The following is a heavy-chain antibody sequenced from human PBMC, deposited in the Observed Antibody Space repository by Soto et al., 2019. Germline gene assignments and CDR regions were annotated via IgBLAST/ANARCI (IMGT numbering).Heavy chain of an antibody. J-gene: IGHJ6*02. D-gene: IGHD2-15*01. CDR2: ISGSGGST. CDR1: RLSFRSYV. V-gene: IGHV3-23*01. CDR3: AKGTAFPPQYSDYHGMEV. Sequence: GGSLRLSCAASRLSFRSYVMSWVRQAPGKGLEWVAGISGSGGSTYYADSVKGRFTISRDNSKNTLYLQMNSLRDEDTAVYYCAKGTAFPPQYSDYHGMEVWGQGTTVNVSS.